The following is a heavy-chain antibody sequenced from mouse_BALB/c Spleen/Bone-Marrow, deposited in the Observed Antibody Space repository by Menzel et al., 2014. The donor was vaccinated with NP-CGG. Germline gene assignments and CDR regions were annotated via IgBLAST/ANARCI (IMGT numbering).Heavy chain of an antibody. J-gene: IGHJ4*01. CDR2: INPGSGGT. CDR1: GYAFTNYL. V-gene: IGHV1-54*01. Sequence: VHLVESGAELVRPGTSVKVSCKASGYAFTNYLIEWVKQRPGQGLEWIGVINPGSGGTNYNEKFKGKATLTADKSSSTAYMQLSSLTSDDSAVHFCARWDYAMDYWGQGTSVTVSS. CDR3: ARWDYAMDY.